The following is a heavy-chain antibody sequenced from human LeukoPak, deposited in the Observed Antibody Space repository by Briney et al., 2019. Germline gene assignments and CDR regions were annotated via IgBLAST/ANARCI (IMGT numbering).Heavy chain of an antibody. D-gene: IGHD6-13*01. CDR2: INHSGST. V-gene: IGHV4-34*01. Sequence: SETLSLTFAVYGGSFSGYYWSWIRQPPGKGLEWIGEINHSGSTNYNPSLKSRVTISVDTSKNQFSLKLSSVTAADTAVYYCARGAKAIAAAGIWFDPWGQGTLVTVS. CDR3: ARGAKAIAAAGIWFDP. J-gene: IGHJ5*02. CDR1: GGSFSGYY.